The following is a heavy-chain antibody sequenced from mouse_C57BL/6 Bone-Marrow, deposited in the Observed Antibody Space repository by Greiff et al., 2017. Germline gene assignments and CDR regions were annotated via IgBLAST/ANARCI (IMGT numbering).Heavy chain of an antibody. CDR3: ARSYYSHWFAY. CDR1: GYTFTSYW. CDR2: IHPNSGST. Sequence: QVQLQQPGAELVKPGASVKLSCKASGYTFTSYWMHWVKQRPGQGLEWIGMIHPNSGSTNYNEKFKSKATLTVDKSSSTAYMQLSSLTSEDAAVYYCARSYYSHWFAYWGQGTMVTVSA. D-gene: IGHD2-12*01. V-gene: IGHV1-64*01. J-gene: IGHJ3*01.